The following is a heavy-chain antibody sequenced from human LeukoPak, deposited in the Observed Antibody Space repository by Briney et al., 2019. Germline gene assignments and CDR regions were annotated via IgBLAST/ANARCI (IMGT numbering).Heavy chain of an antibody. D-gene: IGHD2-21*02. J-gene: IGHJ4*02. V-gene: IGHV1-18*01. Sequence: ASVKVSCTASGYTFTSYAISWVRQAPGQGLEWMGWISAYNGNTNYAQKLQGRVTMTTDTSTSTAYTELRSLRSDDTAVYYCARGGGDSTGLYYFDYWGQGTLVNVSS. CDR3: ARGGGDSTGLYYFDY. CDR2: ISAYNGNT. CDR1: GYTFTSYA.